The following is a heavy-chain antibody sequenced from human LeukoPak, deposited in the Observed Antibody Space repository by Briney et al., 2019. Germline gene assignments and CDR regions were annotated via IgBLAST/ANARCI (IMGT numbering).Heavy chain of an antibody. D-gene: IGHD3-22*01. Sequence: GGSLRLSCAASGFTFSSYAMSWVRQAPGKGLEWVSAISGSGGSTYYADSVKGRFTISRDNSKNTLYLQMNSLRAEDTAVYYCAKMGTYDYYDSSDAFDIWGQGTMVTVSS. CDR1: GFTFSSYA. J-gene: IGHJ3*02. CDR3: AKMGTYDYYDSSDAFDI. V-gene: IGHV3-23*01. CDR2: ISGSGGST.